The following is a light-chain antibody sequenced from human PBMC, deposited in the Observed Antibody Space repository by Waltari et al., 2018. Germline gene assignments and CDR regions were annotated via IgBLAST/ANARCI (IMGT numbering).Light chain of an antibody. J-gene: IGLJ6*01. CDR2: EDN. Sequence: NFILTQPHSVSESPGKTVTISCTRSSGSIASDYVQWYQQRPGRAPTTLIYEDNQRPSGVPDRFSGSIDSSSNSASLTISGLKTEDEADYYCQSYDSSNNVFGSGTKLTVL. V-gene: IGLV6-57*03. CDR1: SGSIASDY. CDR3: QSYDSSNNV.